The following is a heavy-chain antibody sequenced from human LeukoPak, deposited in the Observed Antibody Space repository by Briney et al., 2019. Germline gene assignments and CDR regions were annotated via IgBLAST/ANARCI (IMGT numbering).Heavy chain of an antibody. CDR2: IYHSGCT. J-gene: IGHJ5*02. D-gene: IGHD2-2*01. V-gene: IGHV4-39*07. CDR3: ARVAIDIVVVPAAIASSWFDP. CDR1: GDSISSTSYY. Sequence: PSETLSLTCSVSGDSISSTSYYWGWIRQPPGKGLEWIGSIYHSGCTYYNPSLKSRVTISVDTSKNQFSLKLSSVTAADTAVYYCARVAIDIVVVPAAIASSWFDPWGQGTLVTVSS.